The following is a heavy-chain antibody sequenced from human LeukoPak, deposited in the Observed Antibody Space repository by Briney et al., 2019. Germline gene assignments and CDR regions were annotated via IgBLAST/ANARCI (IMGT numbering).Heavy chain of an antibody. V-gene: IGHV1-8*02. CDR2: MNPNSGNT. D-gene: IGHD3-22*01. CDR1: GYTFTGYY. J-gene: IGHJ5*02. CDR3: ARMYYYGSSGPNWFDP. Sequence: ASVKVSCKASGYTFTGYYMHWARQAPGQGLEWMGWMNPNSGNTGYGQKFQGRVTMTRDTSISTAYMELSSLTSEDTAVYYCARMYYYGSSGPNWFDPWGQGTLVTVSS.